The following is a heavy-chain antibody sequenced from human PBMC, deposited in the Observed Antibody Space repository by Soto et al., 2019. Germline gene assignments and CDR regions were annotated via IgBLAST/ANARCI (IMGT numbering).Heavy chain of an antibody. CDR1: GFSLSTSGMS. J-gene: IGHJ3*02. D-gene: IGHD2-8*01. V-gene: IGHV2-70*11. Sequence: SGPTLVNPTEALTLTCTFSGFSLSTSGMSVGWIRQPPGKALEWLARIDWDDDTYYSTSLKTRLTISKDTSKSQVVLTMTNMDPVDTATYYCARIGVLMSRVAAFDIWGQGTMVTVSS. CDR3: ARIGVLMSRVAAFDI. CDR2: IDWDDDT.